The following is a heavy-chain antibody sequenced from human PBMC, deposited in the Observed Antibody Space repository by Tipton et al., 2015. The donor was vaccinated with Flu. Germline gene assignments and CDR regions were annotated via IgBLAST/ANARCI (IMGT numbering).Heavy chain of an antibody. CDR2: ISYGGDP. CDR3: VRGLHYYGDFPLRY. Sequence: TLSLTCTVSGGSITSHYWSWIRQSPEKGLEWIGYISYGGDPNSNPSLKGRVSMSVDTSKNQFSLRLSSVTAADTAVYFCVRGLHYYGDFPLRYWGQGTHVTVSS. J-gene: IGHJ4*02. D-gene: IGHD4-17*01. V-gene: IGHV4-59*11. CDR1: GGSITSHY.